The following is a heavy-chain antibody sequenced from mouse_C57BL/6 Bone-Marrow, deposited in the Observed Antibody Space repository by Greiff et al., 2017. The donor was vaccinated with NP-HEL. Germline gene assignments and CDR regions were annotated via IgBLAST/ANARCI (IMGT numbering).Heavy chain of an antibody. J-gene: IGHJ3*01. CDR3: ARGVDYRNYVAWFAY. CDR1: EYEFPSHD. CDR2: INSDGGST. Sequence: EVKLMESGGGLVQPGESLKLSCESNEYEFPSHDMSWVRKTPEKRLELVGDINSDGGSTYYPDNMERRFIISRDNTKKTLYLQMSSLRSEDTAVYYCARGVDYRNYVAWFAYWGQGTLVTVSA. D-gene: IGHD2-5*01. V-gene: IGHV5-2*01.